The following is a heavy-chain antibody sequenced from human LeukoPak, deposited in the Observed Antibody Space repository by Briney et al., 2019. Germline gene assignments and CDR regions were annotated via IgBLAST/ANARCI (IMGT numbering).Heavy chain of an antibody. J-gene: IGHJ4*02. V-gene: IGHV1-69*13. Sequence: ASVKVSCKASGYTFTSYDISWVRQAPGQGLEWMGGIIPIFGTANYAQKFQGRVTITADESTSTAYMELSSLRSEDTAVYYCARAEGVDYDSSGYYYYFDYWGQGTLVTVSS. CDR1: GYTFTSYD. CDR3: ARAEGVDYDSSGYYYYFDY. CDR2: IIPIFGTA. D-gene: IGHD3-22*01.